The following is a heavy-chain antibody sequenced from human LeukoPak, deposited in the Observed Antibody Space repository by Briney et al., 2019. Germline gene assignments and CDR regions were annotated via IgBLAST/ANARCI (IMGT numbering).Heavy chain of an antibody. CDR3: AREGVWASIAARPDY. CDR2: ISYDRSNK. Sequence: GRSLRLSCAASGFTFSSYAMHWVRQAPGKGLEWVAVISYDRSNKYYADSVKGRFTISRDNSKNTLYLQMNSLRAEDTAVYYCAREGVWASIAARPDYWGQGTLVTVSS. V-gene: IGHV3-30-3*01. J-gene: IGHJ4*02. CDR1: GFTFSSYA. D-gene: IGHD6-6*01.